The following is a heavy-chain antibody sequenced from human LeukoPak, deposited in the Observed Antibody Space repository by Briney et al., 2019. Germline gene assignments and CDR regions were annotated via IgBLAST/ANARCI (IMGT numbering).Heavy chain of an antibody. CDR3: ARDIVGATPDDY. J-gene: IGHJ4*02. D-gene: IGHD1-26*01. CDR2: MNPNSGNT. Sequence: GASVEVSCKASGYTFTSYDINWVRQATGQGLEWMGWMNPNSGNTGYAQKFRGRVTMTRNTSISTAYMELSSLRSEDTAVYYCARDIVGATPDDYWGQGTLVTVSS. CDR1: GYTFTSYD. V-gene: IGHV1-8*01.